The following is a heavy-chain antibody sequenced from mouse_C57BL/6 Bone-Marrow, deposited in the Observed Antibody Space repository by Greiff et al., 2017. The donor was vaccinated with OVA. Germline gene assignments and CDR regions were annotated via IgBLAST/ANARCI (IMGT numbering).Heavy chain of an antibody. CDR3: ARPRAPYYFDY. CDR2: IHPNSGST. V-gene: IGHV1-64*01. Sequence: QVQLKQPGAELVKPGASVKLSCKASGYTFTSYWMHWVKQRPGQGLEWIGMIHPNSGSTNYNEKFKSKATLTVDKSSSTAYMQLSSLTSEDSAVYYCARPRAPYYFDYWGQGTTLTVSS. CDR1: GYTFTSYW. D-gene: IGHD3-3*01. J-gene: IGHJ2*01.